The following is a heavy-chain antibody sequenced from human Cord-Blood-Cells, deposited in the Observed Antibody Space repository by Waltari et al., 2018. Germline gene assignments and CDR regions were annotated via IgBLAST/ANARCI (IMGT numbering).Heavy chain of an antibody. CDR2: IYYSGST. CDR1: GGSISSSSYY. V-gene: IGHV4-39*01. Sequence: QLQLQESGPGLVKPSETLSLTCTVSGGSISSSSYYWGWIRQPPGKGLEWIGSIYYSGSTYYNPSLKSRVTRSVDTSKNQFSLKLSSVTAADTAVYYCTSYYDILTGVDYWGQGTLVTVSS. CDR3: TSYYDILTGVDY. D-gene: IGHD3-9*01. J-gene: IGHJ4*02.